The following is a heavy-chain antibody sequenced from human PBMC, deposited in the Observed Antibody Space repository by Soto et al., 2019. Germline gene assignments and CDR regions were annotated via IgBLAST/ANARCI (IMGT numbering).Heavy chain of an antibody. D-gene: IGHD2-15*01. CDR2: MNPNSGET. V-gene: IGHV1-8*01. CDR3: ARVAVAARPRWYNWFDP. J-gene: IGHJ5*02. CDR1: GYTFTDYD. Sequence: QEQLVQSGAEVKKPGASVKVSCKTSGYTFTDYDINWVRQATGQGLEWIGWMNPNSGETGYAQKYQGRVTMTRSASLITAYLELSSLRSEGTAVYYCARVAVAARPRWYNWFDPWGQGTLVTVSS.